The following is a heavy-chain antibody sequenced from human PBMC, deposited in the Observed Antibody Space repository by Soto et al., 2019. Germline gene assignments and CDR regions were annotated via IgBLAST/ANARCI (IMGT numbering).Heavy chain of an antibody. Sequence: PGGSLRLSCAASGFTFSSYAMSWVRQAPGKGLEWVSAISGSGGSTYYADSVKGRFTISRDNSKNTLYLQMNSLRAEDTAVYYCSKAHCFYCGGGRGYWGRGTQVTVSS. CDR2: ISGSGGST. V-gene: IGHV3-23*01. J-gene: IGHJ4*02. D-gene: IGHD2-21*01. CDR1: GFTFSSYA. CDR3: SKAHCFYCGGGRGY.